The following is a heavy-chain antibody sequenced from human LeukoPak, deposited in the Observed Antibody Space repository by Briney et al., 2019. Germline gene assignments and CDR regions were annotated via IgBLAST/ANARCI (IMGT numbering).Heavy chain of an antibody. CDR2: ISSSSSYI. Sequence: GGSLRLSCAASGFTFSSYSMNWVRQAPGKGLEWVSSISSSSSYIYYADSVKGRFTISRDNAENSLYLQMNSLRAEDTAVYYCARDSGSGYYPDYWGQGTLVTVSS. D-gene: IGHD3-22*01. V-gene: IGHV3-21*01. J-gene: IGHJ4*02. CDR3: ARDSGSGYYPDY. CDR1: GFTFSSYS.